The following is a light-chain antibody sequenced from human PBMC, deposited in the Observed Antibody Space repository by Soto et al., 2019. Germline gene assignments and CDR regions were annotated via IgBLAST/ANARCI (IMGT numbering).Light chain of an antibody. J-gene: IGKJ4*01. CDR2: AAS. Sequence: IQMTQSPSSLSQSIGERVITTVRASQSIGYLNWYQQKPGKAPKLLIYAASTLQSGVPSRFSGSGSGTHFTLTISSLQPEDFASYYCQQTYNTPLTFGGGPKVDIK. CDR1: QSIGY. CDR3: QQTYNTPLT. V-gene: IGKV1-39*01.